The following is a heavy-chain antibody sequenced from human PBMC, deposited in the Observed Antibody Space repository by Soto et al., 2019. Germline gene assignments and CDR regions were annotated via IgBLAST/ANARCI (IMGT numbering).Heavy chain of an antibody. Sequence: ASVKVSCKASGYTFTGYYMHWVRQAPGQGLEWMGWINPNSGGTNYAQKFQGWVTMTRDTSISTAYMELSRLRSDDTAVYYCARDRRHYYDSSGYRIDAFDIWGQGTIVTVSS. CDR2: INPNSGGT. D-gene: IGHD3-22*01. V-gene: IGHV1-2*04. CDR3: ARDRRHYYDSSGYRIDAFDI. CDR1: GYTFTGYY. J-gene: IGHJ3*02.